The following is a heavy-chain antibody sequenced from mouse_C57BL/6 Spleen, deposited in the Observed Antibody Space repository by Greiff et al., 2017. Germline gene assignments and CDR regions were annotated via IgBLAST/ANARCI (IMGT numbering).Heavy chain of an antibody. D-gene: IGHD1-1*01. CDR1: GYTFTSYW. Sequence: QVQLQQPGAELVRPGSSVKLSCKASGYTFTSYWMDWVKQRPGQGLEWIGNIYPSDSETHYNQKFKDKATLTVDKSSSTAYMQLSSLTSEDSAVYYCARSSHGNYLDYWGQGTTLTVSS. CDR3: ARSSHGNYLDY. V-gene: IGHV1-61*01. CDR2: IYPSDSET. J-gene: IGHJ2*01.